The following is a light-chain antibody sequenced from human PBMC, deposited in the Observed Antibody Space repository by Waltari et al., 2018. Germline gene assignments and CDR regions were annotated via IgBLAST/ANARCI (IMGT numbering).Light chain of an antibody. CDR1: QSVSTN. V-gene: IGKV3D-15*01. J-gene: IGKJ4*01. Sequence: TQSPATLSLSPGERGTLSCRASQSVSTNLAWYQQKPGQALRLLIHSASSRATGIPDRFSGSGSGTEFTLTISNLEPEDVGVYHCYQHNSGLTFGAGTKVEIK. CDR3: YQHNSGLT. CDR2: SAS.